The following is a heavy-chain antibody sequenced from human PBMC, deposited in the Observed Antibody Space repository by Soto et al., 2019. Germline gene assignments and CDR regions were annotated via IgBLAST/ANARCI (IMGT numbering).Heavy chain of an antibody. V-gene: IGHV1-2*04. D-gene: IGHD5-12*01. CDR2: INPNSGGT. CDR3: ARADIVATNWFDP. Sequence: ASVKVSCKASGYTFTGYYMHWVRQAPGQGLEWMGWINPNSGGTNYAQKFQGWVTMTRDTSISTAYMELSRLRSDDTAVYYCARADIVATNWFDPWGQGTLVTVSS. CDR1: GYTFTGYY. J-gene: IGHJ5*02.